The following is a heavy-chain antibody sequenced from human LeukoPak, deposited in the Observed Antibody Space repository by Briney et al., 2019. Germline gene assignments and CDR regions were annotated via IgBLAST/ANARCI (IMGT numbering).Heavy chain of an antibody. D-gene: IGHD6-13*01. Sequence: GGCLRLSCAASGFTFSSYSMNCVRQAPGKGLEGVSYISSSSGTIYYADVVKGRFTISRDNDKNSLYLQVNRVKSEDTAVYHRARGLNSGVGPAAYWSQGTLATVPS. CDR3: ARGLNSGVGPAAY. J-gene: IGHJ4*02. CDR1: GFTFSSYS. CDR2: ISSSSGTI. V-gene: IGHV3-48*01.